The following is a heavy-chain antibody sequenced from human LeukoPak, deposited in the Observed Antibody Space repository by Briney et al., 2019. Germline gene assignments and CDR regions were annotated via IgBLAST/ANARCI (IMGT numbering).Heavy chain of an antibody. CDR3: ATAPYGSGGEPFNY. J-gene: IGHJ4*02. Sequence: GASVKVSCKVSGYTLTELSMHWVRQAPGKGLEWMGGFDPEDGETIYAQKFQGRVTMTEDTSTDTAYMEPSSLRSEDTAVYYCATAPYGSGGEPFNYWGQGTLVTVSS. CDR1: GYTLTELS. V-gene: IGHV1-24*01. D-gene: IGHD3-10*01. CDR2: FDPEDGET.